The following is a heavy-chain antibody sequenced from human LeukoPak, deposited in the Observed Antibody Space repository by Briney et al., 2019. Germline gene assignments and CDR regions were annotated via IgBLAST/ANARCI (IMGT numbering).Heavy chain of an antibody. CDR3: ARESDSSPSIWFDP. V-gene: IGHV4-59*01. CDR1: GGSISSYF. J-gene: IGHJ5*02. Sequence: PSETLSLTCTVSGGSISSYFWSWIRQPPGKGLEWIGYIYYSGSTNYNPSLKSRVTISVDTSKNQFSLKVRSVTAADTAVYYCARESDSSPSIWFDPWGQGTLVTVSS. CDR2: IYYSGST. D-gene: IGHD3-22*01.